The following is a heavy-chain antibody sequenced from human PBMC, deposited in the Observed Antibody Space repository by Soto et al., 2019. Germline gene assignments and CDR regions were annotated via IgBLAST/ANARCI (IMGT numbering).Heavy chain of an antibody. CDR3: ARPPPYYGDDY. V-gene: IGHV2-70*01. CDR1: GFSLNTSGMC. Sequence: SGPTLVNPTQTLTLTCTFSGFSLNTSGMCVTWIRQPPGKALEWLALLDWNDDKFYSTSLKTRLTISKDTSKNQVVLTMTNMAPVATATYYCARPPPYYGDDYWGQGTLVTVSS. J-gene: IGHJ4*02. D-gene: IGHD4-17*01. CDR2: LDWNDDK.